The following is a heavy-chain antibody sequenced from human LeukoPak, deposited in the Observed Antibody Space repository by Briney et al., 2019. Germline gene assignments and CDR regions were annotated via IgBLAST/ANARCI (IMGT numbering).Heavy chain of an antibody. V-gene: IGHV6-1*01. CDR1: GDSVSSNSAA. CDR2: TYYRSKWYN. CDR3: CHSLSGRTGAFDI. Sequence: SPTLSLTFAISGDSVSSNSAAWNWIRQSPSRGLEWLGRTYYRSKWYNDYAVSVKSTITINPDTSKNQFSLQLVSVPPAATAVYYCCHSLSGRTGAFDIWGRGTVVTVSS. J-gene: IGHJ3*02. D-gene: IGHD2-21*01.